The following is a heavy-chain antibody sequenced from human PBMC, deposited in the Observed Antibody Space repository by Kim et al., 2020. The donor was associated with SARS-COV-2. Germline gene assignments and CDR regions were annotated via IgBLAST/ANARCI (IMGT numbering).Heavy chain of an antibody. J-gene: IGHJ4*02. CDR2: ISYDGSNK. Sequence: GWSLRLSCAASGFTFSSYAMHWVRQAPGKGLEWVAVISYDGSNKYYADSVKGRFTISRDNSKNTLYLQMNSLKAEDTAVYYCARGTQLPDYWGQGTLVT. CDR1: GFTFSSYA. CDR3: ARGTQLPDY. V-gene: IGHV3-30*04. D-gene: IGHD5-18*01.